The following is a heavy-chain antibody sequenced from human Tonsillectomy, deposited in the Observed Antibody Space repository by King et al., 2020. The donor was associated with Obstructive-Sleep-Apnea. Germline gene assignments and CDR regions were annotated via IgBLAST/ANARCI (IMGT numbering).Heavy chain of an antibody. D-gene: IGHD6-19*01. Sequence: VQLVQSGGGLVQPGGSLRLSCAASGFTFSSYSMSWVRQAPGRGLEWVAHIKQDGSEKNHVDSVKGRFTISRDNAKNSLYLQMNSLRAEDTAIYYCAREMGGRQWLVRFWGQGTLVSVSS. CDR1: GFTFSSYS. J-gene: IGHJ4*02. CDR2: IKQDGSEK. CDR3: AREMGGRQWLVRF. V-gene: IGHV3-7*03.